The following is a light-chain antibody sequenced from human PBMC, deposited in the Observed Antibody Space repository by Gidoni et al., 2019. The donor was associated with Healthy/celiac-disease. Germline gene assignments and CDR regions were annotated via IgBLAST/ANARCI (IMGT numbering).Light chain of an antibody. Sequence: QSALTHPPSVSASPRQSITISCTGTSSDVGGYNYVSWYQQHPGKAPKLMIYEVSNRPSGVSNRFSGSKSGNTASLTISGLQAEDEADYYCSSYTSSSTVVFGGGTKLTVL. CDR2: EVS. J-gene: IGLJ2*01. V-gene: IGLV2-14*01. CDR1: SSDVGGYNY. CDR3: SSYTSSSTVV.